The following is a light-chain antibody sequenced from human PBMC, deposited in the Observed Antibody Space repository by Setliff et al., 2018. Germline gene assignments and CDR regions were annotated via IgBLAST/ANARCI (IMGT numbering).Light chain of an antibody. CDR2: SNN. V-gene: IGLV1-44*01. Sequence: QSVLTQPPSASGTPGQRVTISCSGSSSNIGTNTVNWYQQLPGTAPKLLIYSNNQRPSGVPDRFSGSESGTSASPAISGLQSEDEADYYCAAWDDSLNGHVFGTGTKV. J-gene: IGLJ1*01. CDR1: SSNIGTNT. CDR3: AAWDDSLNGHV.